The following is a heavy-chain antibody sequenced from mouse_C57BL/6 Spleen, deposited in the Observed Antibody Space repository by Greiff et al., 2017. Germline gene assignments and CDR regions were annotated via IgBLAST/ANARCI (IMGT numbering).Heavy chain of an antibody. V-gene: IGHV1-26*01. Sequence: EVQLQQSGPELVKPGASVKISCKASGYTFTDYYMNWVKQSHGKSLEWIGDINPNNGGTSYNQKFKGKATLTVDKSSSTAYMELRSLTSEDSAVYYCASIYYDSYWGQGTLVTVSA. J-gene: IGHJ3*01. CDR2: INPNNGGT. CDR1: GYTFTDYY. CDR3: ASIYYDSY. D-gene: IGHD2-4*01.